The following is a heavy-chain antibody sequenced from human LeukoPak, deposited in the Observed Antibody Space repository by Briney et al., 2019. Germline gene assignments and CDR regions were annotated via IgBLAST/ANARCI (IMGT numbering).Heavy chain of an antibody. D-gene: IGHD2-15*01. CDR3: ARDRASAGGFDY. CDR2: IYYSGTT. V-gene: IGHV4-59*01. CDR1: GGSISPYY. Sequence: SETLSLTSSVSGGSISPYYWSWIRQPPGKGLEWIGYIYYSGTTNYNPSLQSRVTISVATSKNQFSLKLSSVTAADTALYYCARDRASAGGFDYWGQGTLVTVSS. J-gene: IGHJ4*02.